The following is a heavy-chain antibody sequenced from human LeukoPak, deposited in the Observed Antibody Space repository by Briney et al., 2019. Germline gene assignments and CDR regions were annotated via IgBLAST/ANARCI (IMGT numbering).Heavy chain of an antibody. CDR2: MNPNSGNT. V-gene: IGHV1-8*01. D-gene: IGHD3-22*01. J-gene: IGHJ4*02. CDR1: GYTFTSCD. CDR3: ARGTLRDYYDSSGSDY. Sequence: GASVKVSCKASGYTFTSCDINWVRQATGQGLEWMGWMNPNSGNTGYAQKFQGRVTMTRNTSISTAYMELSSLRSEDTAVYYCARGTLRDYYDSSGSDYWGQGTLVTVSS.